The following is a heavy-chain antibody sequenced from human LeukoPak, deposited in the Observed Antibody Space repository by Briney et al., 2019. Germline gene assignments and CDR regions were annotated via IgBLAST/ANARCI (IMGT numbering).Heavy chain of an antibody. CDR2: IYYTGT. CDR1: GGSVTDYY. D-gene: IGHD7-27*01. V-gene: IGHV4-59*02. Sequence: SSETLSLTCTVSGGSVTDYYWSWIRQSPGKGLEWIGYIYYTGTSYNPSLKSRVTISADTSKNQFSLKLISVTAADTAVYYCASRKLGYDYWGQGTLVTVSS. CDR3: ASRKLGYDY. J-gene: IGHJ4*02.